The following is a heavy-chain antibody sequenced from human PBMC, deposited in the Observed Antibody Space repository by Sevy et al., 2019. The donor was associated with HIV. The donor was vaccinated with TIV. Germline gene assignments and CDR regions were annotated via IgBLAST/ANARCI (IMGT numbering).Heavy chain of an antibody. D-gene: IGHD2-21*02. CDR1: GGSISSSSYY. V-gene: IGHV4-39*01. CDR3: ARRGYCGGDCFFHFDS. CDR2: IYYSGSS. J-gene: IGHJ4*02. Sequence: SETLSLTCTVSGGSISSSSYYWGWIRQPPGKGLEWIGTIYYSGSSYYNPSLKSRVTIFVDTSKNQFSLKLSSVTAADTAVYYCARRGYCGGDCFFHFDSWGQGTLVTVSS.